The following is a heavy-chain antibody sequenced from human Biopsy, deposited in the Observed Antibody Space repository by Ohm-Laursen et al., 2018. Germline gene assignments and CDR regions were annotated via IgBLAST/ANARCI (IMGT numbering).Heavy chain of an antibody. J-gene: IGHJ4*02. D-gene: IGHD2-15*01. CDR1: GVSINGGRYY. V-gene: IGHV4-31*11. Sequence: SQTLSLTWAVSGVSINGGRYYWNWIRHHPGKGLEWIGNLFFSANTYYNPSLKSRVTISVDTSKNQFSLKLSSVTAADTVVYYCARLGSGDYFPTFFDFWGQGALVTVSS. CDR2: LFFSANT. CDR3: ARLGSGDYFPTFFDF.